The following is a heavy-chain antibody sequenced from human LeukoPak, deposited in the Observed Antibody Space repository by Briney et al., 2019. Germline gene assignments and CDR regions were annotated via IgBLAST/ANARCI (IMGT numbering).Heavy chain of an antibody. CDR2: ISSSSSYI. V-gene: IGHV3-21*01. D-gene: IGHD6-19*01. CDR3: ARDSSGWYADY. Sequence: GGSLRLSCAASGFTFSSYSMTWVRQAPGKGLEWVSSISSSSSYIYYADSVKGRFTISRDNAKSSLYLQMNSLRAEDTAVYYCARDSSGWYADYWGQGTLVTVSS. J-gene: IGHJ4*02. CDR1: GFTFSSYS.